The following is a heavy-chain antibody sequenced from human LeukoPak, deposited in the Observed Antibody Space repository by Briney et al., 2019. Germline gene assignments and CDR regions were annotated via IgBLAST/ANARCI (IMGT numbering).Heavy chain of an antibody. CDR2: VHNSGNT. CDR1: GGSISNYY. CDR3: ARMIAAAGTEYFDL. Sequence: PSETLSLTCTVSGGSISNYYWSWIRQPPRKGLEWIGYVHNSGNTNYNPSLKSRVTISVDTSKYQFSLKLSSVTAADTAVYYCARMIAAAGTEYFDLWGRGTLVTVSS. D-gene: IGHD6-13*01. J-gene: IGHJ2*01. V-gene: IGHV4-59*01.